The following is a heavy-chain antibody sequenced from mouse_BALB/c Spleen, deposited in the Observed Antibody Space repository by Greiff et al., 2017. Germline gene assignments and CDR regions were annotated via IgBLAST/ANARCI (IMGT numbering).Heavy chain of an antibody. CDR2: ISSGGSYT. CDR1: GFTFSSYT. J-gene: IGHJ4*01. CDR3: TRGGLLNAMDY. Sequence: EVKVVESGGGLVKPGGSLKLSCAASGFTFSSYTMSWVRQTPEKRLEWVATISSGGSYTYYPDSVKGRFTISRDNAKNTLYLQMSSLKSEDTAMYYCTRGGLLNAMDYWGQGTSVTVSS. V-gene: IGHV5-6-4*01. D-gene: IGHD1-1*01.